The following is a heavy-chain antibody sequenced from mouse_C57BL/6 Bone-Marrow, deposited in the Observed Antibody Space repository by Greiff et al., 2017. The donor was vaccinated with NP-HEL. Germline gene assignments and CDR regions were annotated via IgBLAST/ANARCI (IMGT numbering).Heavy chain of an antibody. J-gene: IGHJ2*01. V-gene: IGHV1-81*01. Sequence: VKLMESGAELARPGASVKLSCKASGYTFTSYGISWVKQRTGQGLEWIGEIYPRSGNTYYNEKFKGKATLTADKSSSTAYMELRSLTSEDSAVYFCARFTSWYFDYWGQGTTLTVSS. D-gene: IGHD1-1*01. CDR1: GYTFTSYG. CDR2: IYPRSGNT. CDR3: ARFTSWYFDY.